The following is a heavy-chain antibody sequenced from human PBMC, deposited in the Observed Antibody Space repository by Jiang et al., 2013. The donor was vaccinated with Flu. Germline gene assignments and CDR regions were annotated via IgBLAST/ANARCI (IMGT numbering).Heavy chain of an antibody. D-gene: IGHD6-13*01. V-gene: IGHV1-8*01. CDR3: ARGSRVQQLVPFF. Sequence: SGNTGYAQKFQGRVTMTRNTSISTAYMELSSLRSEDTAVYYCARGSRVQQLVPFFWGQGTLVTVSS. J-gene: IGHJ4*02. CDR2: SGNT.